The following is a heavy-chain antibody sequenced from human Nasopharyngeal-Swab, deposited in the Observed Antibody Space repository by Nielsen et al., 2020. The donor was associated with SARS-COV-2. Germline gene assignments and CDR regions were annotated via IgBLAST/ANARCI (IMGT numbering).Heavy chain of an antibody. Sequence: GSLRLSCAVYGGSFTTYSWIWIRQPPGKGLEWIGEINHIGSTNYNTSNPSLNSRVTISLATSKNQFSLTLTSVTAADTAFYFCARGRYYGDYDYWGQGALVTVSS. J-gene: IGHJ4*02. CDR3: ARGRYYGDYDY. CDR1: GGSFTTYS. V-gene: IGHV4-34*01. D-gene: IGHD4-17*01. CDR2: INHIGST.